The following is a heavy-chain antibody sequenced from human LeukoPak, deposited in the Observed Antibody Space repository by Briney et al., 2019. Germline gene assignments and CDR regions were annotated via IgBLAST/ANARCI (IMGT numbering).Heavy chain of an antibody. CDR3: TRGVGGS. J-gene: IGHJ5*02. D-gene: IGHD1-26*01. Sequence: PGGSLSLSCAAFGFTFSNYDMEWVRQAPGKGLEWVALISYDGSSKYYADSVKGRFTISRDNSKNTVSLQMNSLRDEDTAVYYCTRGVGGSWGQGTLVTVSS. V-gene: IGHV3-30*04. CDR2: ISYDGSSK. CDR1: GFTFSNYD.